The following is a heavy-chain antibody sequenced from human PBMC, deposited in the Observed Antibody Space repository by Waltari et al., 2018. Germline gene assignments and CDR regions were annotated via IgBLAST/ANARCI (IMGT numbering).Heavy chain of an antibody. J-gene: IGHJ5*02. CDR1: GYSISSGYY. D-gene: IGHD5-12*01. Sequence: QVQLQESGPGLVKPSETLSLTCAVSGYSISSGYYWGWIRQPPGKGLEWIGSIYHSGSTYYTPSLKSRVTISVDTSKNQFSLKLSSVTAADTAVYYCATLEMATIRFDPWGQGTLVIVSS. CDR3: ATLEMATIRFDP. V-gene: IGHV4-38-2*01. CDR2: IYHSGST.